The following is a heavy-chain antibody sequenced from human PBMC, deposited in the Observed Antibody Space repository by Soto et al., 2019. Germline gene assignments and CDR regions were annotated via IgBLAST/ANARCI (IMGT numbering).Heavy chain of an antibody. CDR3: ARAHYGDYGYGMDF. V-gene: IGHV4-30-2*01. CDR1: GVSISSGGYS. Sequence: QLQLQESCAGLVKPSQTLSLTCAVSGVSISSGGYSWSWIRQPPGKGLEWIGYIYESGSTYYNPSLKSRVTISVDRSKNQFSLKLSSVTAADTAVYYCARAHYGDYGYGMDFWGQGTTVTVSS. D-gene: IGHD4-17*01. CDR2: IYESGST. J-gene: IGHJ6*02.